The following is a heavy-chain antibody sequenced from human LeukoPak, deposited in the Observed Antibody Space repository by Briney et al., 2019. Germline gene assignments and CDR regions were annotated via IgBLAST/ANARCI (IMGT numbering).Heavy chain of an antibody. CDR2: ISGSGGST. CDR3: ARGAPIVVVPAAIGWFDP. D-gene: IGHD2-2*02. CDR1: GFTFSSYA. J-gene: IGHJ5*02. V-gene: IGHV3-23*01. Sequence: LPGGSLRLSCAASGFTFSSYAMSWVRQAPGKRLEWVSAISGSGGSTYYADSVKGRFTISRDNSKNTLYLQMNSLRAEDTAVYYCARGAPIVVVPAAIGWFDPWGQGTLVTVSS.